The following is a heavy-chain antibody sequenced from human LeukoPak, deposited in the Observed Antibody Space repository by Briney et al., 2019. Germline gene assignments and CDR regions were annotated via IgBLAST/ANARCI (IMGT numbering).Heavy chain of an antibody. J-gene: IGHJ6*02. CDR3: ARVSGYYYGMDV. V-gene: IGHV4-34*01. CDR1: GGSFSGYY. CDR2: INQSETT. D-gene: IGHD1-26*01. Sequence: AETLSLTCAVYGGSFSGYYWSWIRQPPGKGLEWIGEINQSETTNYNPSLRSRVTISVDTSNSQFSLKLSAVTAAHSVVYYCARVSGYYYGMDVWGQGTTVTVSS.